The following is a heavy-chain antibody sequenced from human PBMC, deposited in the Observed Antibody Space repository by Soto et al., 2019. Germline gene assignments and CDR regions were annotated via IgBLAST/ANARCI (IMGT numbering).Heavy chain of an antibody. V-gene: IGHV3-72*01. J-gene: IGHJ1*01. Sequence: PGGSLRLSCAASGFAFSDHYMDWVRQAPGKGLEWVGRTRNKANGYTTQYATSEERRFTISRVESKNSLYPQMNSLKTEDPSVYYCTSPGFQSSGLYWHFQHWGQGTRVTVSS. CDR3: TSPGFQSSGLYWHFQH. CDR1: GFAFSDHY. CDR2: TRNKANGYTT. D-gene: IGHD6-19*01.